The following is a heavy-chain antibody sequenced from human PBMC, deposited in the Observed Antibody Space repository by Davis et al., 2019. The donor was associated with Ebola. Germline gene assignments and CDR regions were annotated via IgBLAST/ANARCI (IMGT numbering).Heavy chain of an antibody. D-gene: IGHD5-12*01. Sequence: PGGSLRLSCAASGFTFSKYWMHWVRQTQGKGLMWVSRINSDGSSSTREYADSEKGRFTISRDNDKNTLYLQMNSLRAEDTGIYYCTRVTGYDKPIEYWGQGTLVTVSS. J-gene: IGHJ4*02. V-gene: IGHV3-74*03. CDR1: GFTFSKYW. CDR3: TRVTGYDKPIEY. CDR2: INSDGSSS.